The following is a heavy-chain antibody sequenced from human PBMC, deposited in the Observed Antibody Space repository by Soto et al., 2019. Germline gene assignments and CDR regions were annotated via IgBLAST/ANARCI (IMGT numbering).Heavy chain of an antibody. D-gene: IGHD2-15*01. CDR2: INHSGST. V-gene: IGHV4-34*01. Sequence: PSETLSLTCAVYGGSFSGYYWSWIRQPPGKGLEWIGEINHSGSTNYNPSLKSRVTISVDTSKNQFSLKLSSVTAADTAVYYCARGRMGLKYCSGGSCYGPPRGDNWFDPWGQGTLVTVSS. J-gene: IGHJ5*02. CDR1: GGSFSGYY. CDR3: ARGRMGLKYCSGGSCYGPPRGDNWFDP.